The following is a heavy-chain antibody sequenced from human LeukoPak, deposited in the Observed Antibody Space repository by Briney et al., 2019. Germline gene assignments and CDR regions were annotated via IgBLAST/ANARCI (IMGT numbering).Heavy chain of an antibody. CDR2: ISPDGKIE. CDR3: AKINNDDDY. J-gene: IGHJ4*02. D-gene: IGHD1/OR15-1a*01. V-gene: IGHV3-30*18. CDR1: GFTFTTFG. Sequence: GRSLRLSCAASGFTFTTFGIHWVRQAPGKGLEWVAAISPDGKIEYYTDSVKGRFTVSRDNSKNMIYLQMNSLRGGDSAVYFCAKINNDDDYWGQGALVTVSS.